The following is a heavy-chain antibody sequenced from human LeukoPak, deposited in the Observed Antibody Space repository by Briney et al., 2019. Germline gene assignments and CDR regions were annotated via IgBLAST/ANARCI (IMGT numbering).Heavy chain of an antibody. J-gene: IGHJ4*02. Sequence: GGSLRLSCAAPGFTFSSFGMHWVRQAPGKGLEWVAVIWYDASNKYYADSVKGRFTISRDNSKNTLYLQMNSLRDDDTAVYYCVRGVGVSRFNYLDSWGQGTLVIVSS. V-gene: IGHV3-33*01. D-gene: IGHD6-13*01. CDR1: GFTFSSFG. CDR2: IWYDASNK. CDR3: VRGVGVSRFNYLDS.